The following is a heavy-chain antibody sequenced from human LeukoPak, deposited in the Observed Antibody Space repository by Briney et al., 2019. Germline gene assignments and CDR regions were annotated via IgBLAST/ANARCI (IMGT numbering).Heavy chain of an antibody. Sequence: PGGSLGLSCAASGFSFTDYYFSWIRQAPGKGLEWVSFINVNGGATHYAESVKGRFTISRANAMNSIYLEMNSLTAEDTAVYYCARGPRILTLGSYYFDYWGQGSLVTVSS. D-gene: IGHD3-10*01. CDR3: ARGPRILTLGSYYFDY. V-gene: IGHV3-11*01. CDR2: INVNGGAT. J-gene: IGHJ4*02. CDR1: GFSFTDYY.